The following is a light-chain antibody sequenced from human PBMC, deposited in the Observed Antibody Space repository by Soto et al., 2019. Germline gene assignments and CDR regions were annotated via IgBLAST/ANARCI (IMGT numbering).Light chain of an antibody. CDR3: QKYNSAPLT. CDR2: AAS. CDR1: QGIGVY. Sequence: DIQMTQSPSSLSASLGDRVTITCRASQGIGVYLAWFQQKPGKVPRLLIYAASALQSGVPSRFSGGGSGTDFTLTINSRQPEDGATYYCQKYNSAPLTFGGGTKVEIK. J-gene: IGKJ4*01. V-gene: IGKV1-27*01.